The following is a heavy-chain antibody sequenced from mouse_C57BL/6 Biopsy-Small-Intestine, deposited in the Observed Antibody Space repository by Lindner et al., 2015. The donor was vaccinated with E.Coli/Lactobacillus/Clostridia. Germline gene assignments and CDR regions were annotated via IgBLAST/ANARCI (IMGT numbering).Heavy chain of an antibody. CDR2: INTNTADP. CDR1: GYTFIKYG. CDR3: ARSAPAAEKEDAFDF. J-gene: IGHJ3*01. V-gene: IGHV9-3*02. D-gene: IGHD6-1*01. Sequence: VKVSCKASGYTFIKYGMNWVRQAPGQGLEWMGWINTNTADPAYAQAFTGRFVFSLDTSVSTAYLQISSLRAEDTAIYYCARSAPAAEKEDAFDFWGQGTLVTVSS.